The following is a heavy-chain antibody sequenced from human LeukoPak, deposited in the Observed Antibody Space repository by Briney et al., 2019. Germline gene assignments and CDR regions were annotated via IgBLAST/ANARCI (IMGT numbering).Heavy chain of an antibody. CDR2: ISYDGSNK. J-gene: IGHJ6*02. Sequence: GGSLRLSCAASGFTFSSYGKHWVRQAPGKGLEWVAVISYDGSNKYYADFVKGRFTISRDNSKNTLYLQMNSLRAEDTAVYYCAKDQSITIFGVAPYGMDVWGQGTTVTVSS. CDR3: AKDQSITIFGVAPYGMDV. D-gene: IGHD3-3*01. V-gene: IGHV3-30*18. CDR1: GFTFSSYG.